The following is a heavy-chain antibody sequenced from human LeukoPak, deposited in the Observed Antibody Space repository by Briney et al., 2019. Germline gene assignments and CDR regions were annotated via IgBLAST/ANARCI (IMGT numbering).Heavy chain of an antibody. V-gene: IGHV3-66*01. CDR1: GFTVSNNY. Sequence: GVSLRLSCAASGFTVSNNYMSWVRQAPGKGLEWVSVIYSGGSTFYADSVKGRFTISRDSSKNTLYLQMNSLRAEDTAVYYCARSPYSSSWYEYWGQGTLVTVSS. J-gene: IGHJ4*02. D-gene: IGHD6-13*01. CDR2: IYSGGST. CDR3: ARSPYSSSWYEY.